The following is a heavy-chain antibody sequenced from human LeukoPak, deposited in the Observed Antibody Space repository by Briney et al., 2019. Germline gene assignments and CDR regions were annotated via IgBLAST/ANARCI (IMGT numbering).Heavy chain of an antibody. J-gene: IGHJ4*02. D-gene: IGHD4-23*01. CDR2: ISSSSSTI. Sequence: PGGSLRLSCAASGFTFSSYSMNWVRQAPGKGLEWVSYISSSSSTIYYADSVKGRFTISRDNAKNSLYLQMNSLRAEDTAVYYCARGPTVAFDYWGQGTLVTVSS. CDR1: GFTFSSYS. V-gene: IGHV3-48*01. CDR3: ARGPTVAFDY.